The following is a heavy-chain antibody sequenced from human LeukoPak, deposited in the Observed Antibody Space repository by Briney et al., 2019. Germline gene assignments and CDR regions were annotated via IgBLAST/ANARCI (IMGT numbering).Heavy chain of an antibody. V-gene: IGHV3-23*01. J-gene: IGHJ4*02. D-gene: IGHD2-8*01. CDR2: ISGGGGRT. Sequence: PGGSLRLSCAASGFTFSTYAMSWVRQAPGKGLEWVSAISGGGGRTFYADSVKGRFTISRDNSKKTLYLQMHSLIAEDTAVYHCARYCTNGVCYTGFYNFDNWGQGTLVTVSS. CDR3: ARYCTNGVCYTGFYNFDN. CDR1: GFTFSTYA.